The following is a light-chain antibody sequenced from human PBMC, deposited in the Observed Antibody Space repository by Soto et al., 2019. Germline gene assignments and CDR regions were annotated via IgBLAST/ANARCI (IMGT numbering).Light chain of an antibody. CDR3: QSYDSSLSCSGGV. J-gene: IGLJ3*02. CDR2: GNT. V-gene: IGLV1-40*01. Sequence: QSVLTQPPSVSGAPGQRVTISCTGSSSNIGAGYDVHWYQQLPGTAPKLLIFGNTNRPSGVPDRFSGSKSGTSASLAITGLQAEDEADYYCQSYDSSLSCSGGVFGGGTQLTVL. CDR1: SSNIGAGYD.